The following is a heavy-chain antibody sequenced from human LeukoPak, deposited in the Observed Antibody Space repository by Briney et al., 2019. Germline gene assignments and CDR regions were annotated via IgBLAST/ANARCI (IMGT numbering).Heavy chain of an antibody. V-gene: IGHV5-51*01. CDR2: IYPTDSDT. J-gene: IGHJ4*02. CDR1: GFTFTSYW. Sequence: GESLQISSKGSGFTFTSYWIAWVRQLPGKGREDMGIIYPTDSDTRYSPSFQGQVTISADRSISTAYLQWNTLKASDTAMYYCARGVNRANDFWGQGTLVTVSS. CDR3: ARGVNRANDF. D-gene: IGHD2-21*01.